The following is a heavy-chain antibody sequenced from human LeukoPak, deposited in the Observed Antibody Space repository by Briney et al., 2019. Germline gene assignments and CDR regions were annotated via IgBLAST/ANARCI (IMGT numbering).Heavy chain of an antibody. CDR3: ASPRVVGTTTFHYFDY. CDR1: GFTFSGYA. Sequence: PGGSLRLSCAASGFTFSGYAMHWVRQAPGKGLEWVALISYEGSYKYYADSVKGRFTISRDNSKNTLNLQMDSLRPEDTAVYYCASPRVVGTTTFHYFDYWGQGTLVTVSS. CDR2: ISYEGSYK. D-gene: IGHD1-26*01. V-gene: IGHV3-30-3*01. J-gene: IGHJ4*02.